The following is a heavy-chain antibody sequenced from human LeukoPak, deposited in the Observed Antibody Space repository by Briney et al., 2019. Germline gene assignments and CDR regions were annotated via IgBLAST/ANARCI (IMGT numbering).Heavy chain of an antibody. Sequence: SETLSLTCTVSGGSISSYYWSWIRQPAGKGLEWIGRIYTSGSTNYNPSLKSRVTMSVDTSKNQFSLKLSSVTAADTAVYYCAEEAENEYYYDSSGYYLLNWYFDLWGRGTLVTVSS. CDR1: GGSISSYY. J-gene: IGHJ2*01. CDR2: IYTSGST. D-gene: IGHD3-22*01. V-gene: IGHV4-4*07. CDR3: AEEAENEYYYDSSGYYLLNWYFDL.